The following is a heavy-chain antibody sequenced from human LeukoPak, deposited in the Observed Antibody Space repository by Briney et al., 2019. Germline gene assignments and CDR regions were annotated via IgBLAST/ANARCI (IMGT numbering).Heavy chain of an antibody. CDR3: AKHSGRLDYERAIYYYCYYMDV. D-gene: IGHD3-10*01. CDR1: GFTFISYA. Sequence: GGSLRLSCAAFGFTFISYAMSWVRQAPGKGLEWVSSISGSGGSAYYADFVKGRFTISRDNSENTLYLQMNSLRVEDTAVYYCAKHSGRLDYERAIYYYCYYMDVWGKGTTVTVSS. CDR2: ISGSGGSA. V-gene: IGHV3-23*01. J-gene: IGHJ6*03.